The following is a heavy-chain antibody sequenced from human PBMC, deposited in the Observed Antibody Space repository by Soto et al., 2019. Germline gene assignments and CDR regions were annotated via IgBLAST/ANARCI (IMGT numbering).Heavy chain of an antibody. D-gene: IGHD6-19*01. CDR1: GGSISSYY. Sequence: SETLSLTCTVSGGSISSYYWSWIRQPPGKGLEWIGYIYYSGSTNYNPSLKSRVTISVDTSKNTLYLQMNSLRAEDTAVFYCAKERSSGWSFDYWGQGTLVTVSS. CDR2: IYYSGST. V-gene: IGHV4-59*12. J-gene: IGHJ4*02. CDR3: AKERSSGWSFDY.